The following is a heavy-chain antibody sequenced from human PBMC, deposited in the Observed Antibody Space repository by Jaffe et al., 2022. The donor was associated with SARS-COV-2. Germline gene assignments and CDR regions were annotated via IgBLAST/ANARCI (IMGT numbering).Heavy chain of an antibody. V-gene: IGHV5-51*01. J-gene: IGHJ5*02. CDR3: ARSGGTYCSGGSCYGWFDP. D-gene: IGHD2-15*01. CDR1: GYSFTSYW. CDR2: IYPGDSDT. Sequence: EVQLVQSGAEVKKPGESLKISCKGSGYSFTSYWIGWVRQMPGKGLEWMGIIYPGDSDTRYSPSFQGQVTISADKSISTAYLQWSSLKASDTAMYYCARSGGTYCSGGSCYGWFDPWGQGTLVTVSS.